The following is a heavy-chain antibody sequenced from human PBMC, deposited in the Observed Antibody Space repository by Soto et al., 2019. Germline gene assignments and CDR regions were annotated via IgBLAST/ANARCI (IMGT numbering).Heavy chain of an antibody. CDR2: IYYSGST. V-gene: IGHV4-39*07. Sequence: PSETLSLTCTVSGGSISSSSYYWGWIRQPPGKGLEWIGSIYYSGSTYYNPSLKSRVTISVDTSKNQFSLKLSSVTAADTAVYYCARGRRYCSGGSCNWARHYYYYGMDVWGQGTTVTVSS. J-gene: IGHJ6*02. CDR3: ARGRRYCSGGSCNWARHYYYYGMDV. CDR1: GGSISSSSYY. D-gene: IGHD2-15*01.